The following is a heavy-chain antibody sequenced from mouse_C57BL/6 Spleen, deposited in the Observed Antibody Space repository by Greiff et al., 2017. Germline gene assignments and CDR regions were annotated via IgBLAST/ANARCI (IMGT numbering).Heavy chain of an antibody. V-gene: IGHV7-3*01. D-gene: IGHD4-1*01. CDR3: ARYLGPYWYFDV. J-gene: IGHJ1*03. CDR1: GFTFTDYY. CDR2: IRNKANGYTT. Sequence: EVMLVESGGGLVQPGGSLSLSCAASGFTFTDYYMSWVRQPPGKALEWLGFIRNKANGYTTEYSASVKGRFTISRDNSQSILYLQMNALRAEDSATYYCARYLGPYWYFDVWGTGTTVTVSS.